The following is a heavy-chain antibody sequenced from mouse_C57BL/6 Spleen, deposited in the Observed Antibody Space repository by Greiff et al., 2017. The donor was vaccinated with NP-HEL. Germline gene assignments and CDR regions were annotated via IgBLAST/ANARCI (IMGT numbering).Heavy chain of an antibody. D-gene: IGHD1-1*01. V-gene: IGHV10-1*01. J-gene: IGHJ2*01. Sequence: EVQLQASGGGLVQPQGSLKLSCAASGFSFNTYAMNWVRQAPGKGLEWVARIRSKSNNYATYYADSVKDRFTISRDDSESMRYLQMNNLKTEDTAMDYCVSGSSYSFDYWGQGTTLTVSS. CDR2: IRSKSNNYAT. CDR1: GFSFNTYA. CDR3: VSGSSYSFDY.